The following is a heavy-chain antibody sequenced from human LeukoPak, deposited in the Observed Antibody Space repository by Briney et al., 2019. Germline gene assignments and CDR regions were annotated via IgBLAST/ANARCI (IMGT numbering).Heavy chain of an antibody. CDR1: GFTFSSYA. Sequence: GRSLRLSCAASGFTFSSYAMHWVRQAPGKGLEWVAVISYDGSNKYYADSVKGRFTISRDNSKNTLYLQMNSLRAEDTAVYYCAKDTTRYYDILTGPIDYWGQGTLVIVSS. J-gene: IGHJ4*02. CDR2: ISYDGSNK. CDR3: AKDTTRYYDILTGPIDY. V-gene: IGHV3-30-3*01. D-gene: IGHD3-9*01.